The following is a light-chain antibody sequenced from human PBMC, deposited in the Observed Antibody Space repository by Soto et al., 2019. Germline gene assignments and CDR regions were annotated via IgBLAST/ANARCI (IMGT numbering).Light chain of an antibody. J-gene: IGLJ1*01. V-gene: IGLV2-14*01. CDR2: DVS. Sequence: QSVLTQPASVSGSPGQSITISCTGTSIDVGGYNYVSWYQQHPGKAPKLMIYDVSNRPSGVSNRFSGSKSGNTASLTISGLQAEDEADYYCSSYTSSSIVYVFGTGTKVTV. CDR3: SSYTSSSIVYV. CDR1: SIDVGGYNY.